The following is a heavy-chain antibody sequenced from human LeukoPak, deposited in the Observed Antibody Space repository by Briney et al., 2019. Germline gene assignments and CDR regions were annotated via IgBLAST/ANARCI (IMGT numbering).Heavy chain of an antibody. CDR1: GGSISSGNYY. D-gene: IGHD3-22*01. CDR2: ISYTGRT. V-gene: IGHV4-30-4*01. CDR3: ARSNYYDSSGYIFDY. J-gene: IGHJ4*02. Sequence: PSETLSLTCTVSGGSISSGNYYWSWIRQPPGKGLEWLGYISYTGRTSYNPSLKSRVTISVDTSKRQFSLQLSSVTAADTAVYYCARSNYYDSSGYIFDYWGQGTLVTVSS.